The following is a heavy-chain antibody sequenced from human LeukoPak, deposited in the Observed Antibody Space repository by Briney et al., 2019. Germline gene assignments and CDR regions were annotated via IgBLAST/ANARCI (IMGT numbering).Heavy chain of an antibody. Sequence: SETLSLTCAVYGVSFSAYYWSWIRQPPGKGLEWIGEISHSGSTNYNPSLKSRVTISVDTSKNQFSLKLSSVIAADTAVYYCTRGPYSNLGRFDYWGQGTLVTVSS. J-gene: IGHJ4*02. D-gene: IGHD4-11*01. CDR2: ISHSGST. V-gene: IGHV4-34*01. CDR1: GVSFSAYY. CDR3: TRGPYSNLGRFDY.